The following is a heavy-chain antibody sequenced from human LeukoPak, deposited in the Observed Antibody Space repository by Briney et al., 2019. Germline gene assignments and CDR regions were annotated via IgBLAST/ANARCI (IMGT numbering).Heavy chain of an antibody. Sequence: GASVKVSCKASGYTFNSYALNWVRQAPGQGLEWMGWMNPNNGNAGYAQKFQDKVTMTRDTSISTAYMELSSLRSEDTAIYYCARGAWYNSAYTALHYFDYWGQGTLVTVSS. V-gene: IGHV1-8*02. CDR1: GYTFNSYA. D-gene: IGHD6-19*01. CDR3: ARGAWYNSAYTALHYFDY. J-gene: IGHJ4*02. CDR2: MNPNNGNA.